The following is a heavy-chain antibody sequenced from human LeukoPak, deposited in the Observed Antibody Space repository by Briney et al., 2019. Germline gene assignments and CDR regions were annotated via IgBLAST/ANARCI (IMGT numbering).Heavy chain of an antibody. Sequence: GESLKISCKGSGYSFTSYWIGWVRQMPGKGLEWMGIIYPGDSDTRCSPSFQGQVTISADKSISTAYLQWSSLKASDTAMYYCARQGQRIHGDSISYYFDYWGQGTLVTVSS. D-gene: IGHD4-17*01. CDR2: IYPGDSDT. V-gene: IGHV5-51*01. CDR3: ARQGQRIHGDSISYYFDY. CDR1: GYSFTSYW. J-gene: IGHJ4*02.